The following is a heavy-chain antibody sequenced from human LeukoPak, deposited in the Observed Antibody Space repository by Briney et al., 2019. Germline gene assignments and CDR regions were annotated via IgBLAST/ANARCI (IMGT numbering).Heavy chain of an antibody. CDR3: ARKKYGPGAVDY. J-gene: IGHJ4*02. D-gene: IGHD3-10*01. Sequence: SETLSLTCSVSGGSISSSSYYWGWIRQPPGKGLEWIGSIYYSGSTYYNPSLKSRVTISVDTSNTTYYLKVSSVTAADTAMYYGARKKYGPGAVDYWGQGSLVTVS. CDR2: IYYSGST. V-gene: IGHV4-39*01. CDR1: GGSISSSSYY.